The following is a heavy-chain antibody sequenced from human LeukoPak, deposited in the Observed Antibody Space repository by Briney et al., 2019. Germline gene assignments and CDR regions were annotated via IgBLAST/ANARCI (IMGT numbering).Heavy chain of an antibody. Sequence: HGRSLRLSCAASGFTFSSYGMHWVRQAPGKGLEWVAVISYDGSNKYYADSVKGRFTISRDNSKNTLYLQMNSLRAEDTAVYYCAKDMDYGDGYFDYWGQGTLVTVSS. CDR1: GFTFSSYG. D-gene: IGHD4-17*01. J-gene: IGHJ4*02. CDR2: ISYDGSNK. V-gene: IGHV3-30*18. CDR3: AKDMDYGDGYFDY.